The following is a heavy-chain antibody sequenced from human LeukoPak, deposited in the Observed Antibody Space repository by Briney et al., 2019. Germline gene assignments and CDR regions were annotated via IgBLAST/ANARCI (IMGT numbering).Heavy chain of an antibody. Sequence: SSETLSLTCTVSGGSISTYYWSWLRQPPGEGLEWLGYIHSSANTNYNPSLKSRVTISVDTSKNQFSLKLSSVTAADTAVYYCARGGTVGNAWDYWGQGTLVTVSS. J-gene: IGHJ4*02. CDR1: GGSISTYY. D-gene: IGHD4-23*01. CDR2: IHSSANT. V-gene: IGHV4-59*01. CDR3: ARGGTVGNAWDY.